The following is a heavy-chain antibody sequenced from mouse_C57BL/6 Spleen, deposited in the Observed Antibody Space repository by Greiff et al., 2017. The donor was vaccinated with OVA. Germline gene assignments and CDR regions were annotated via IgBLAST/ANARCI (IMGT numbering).Heavy chain of an antibody. J-gene: IGHJ2*01. D-gene: IGHD1-1*01. CDR1: GYTFTSYG. V-gene: IGHV1-81*01. Sequence: QVQLKQSGAELARPGASVKLSCKASGYTFTSYGISWVKQRTGQGLEWIGEIYPRSGNTYYNEKFKGKATLTADKSSSTAYMELRSLTSEDSAVYFCARSRGYYYGSSSYYFDYWGQGTTLTVSS. CDR3: ARSRGYYYGSSSYYFDY. CDR2: IYPRSGNT.